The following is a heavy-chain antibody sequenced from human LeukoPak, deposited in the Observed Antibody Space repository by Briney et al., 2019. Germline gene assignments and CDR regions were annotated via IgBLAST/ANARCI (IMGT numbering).Heavy chain of an antibody. CDR2: INHRGST. CDR1: GESFSGYY. V-gene: IGHV4-34*01. CDR3: ARGVTRTYYFDTSAYASADY. D-gene: IGHD3-22*01. J-gene: IGHJ4*02. Sequence: SETLSLTCAVYGESFSGYYWSWIRQPPGKGLEWIGEINHRGSTNYNPSLESRVTLSVDTSKNQFSLTLSSVTAADTAVYFCARGVTRTYYFDTSAYASADYWGQGTLVTVSS.